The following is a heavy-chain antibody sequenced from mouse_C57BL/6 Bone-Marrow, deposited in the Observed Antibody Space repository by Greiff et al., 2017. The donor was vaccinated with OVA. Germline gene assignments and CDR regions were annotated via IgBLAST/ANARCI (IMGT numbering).Heavy chain of an antibody. Sequence: VQLQQSVAELVRPGASVKLSCTASGFNIKNTYMHWVKQRPEQGLEWIGRIDPVIGTTKFSPKFQGKATITADTSSNTAYMQLSSLTSDDTAIYYGALIYYDYAYYYAMDYWGRGTAATVSA. CDR1: GFNIKNTY. D-gene: IGHD2-4*01. J-gene: IGHJ4*01. V-gene: IGHV14-3*01. CDR3: ALIYYDYAYYYAMDY. CDR2: IDPVIGTT.